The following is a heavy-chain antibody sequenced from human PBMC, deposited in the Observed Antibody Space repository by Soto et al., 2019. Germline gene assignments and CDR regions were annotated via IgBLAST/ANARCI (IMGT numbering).Heavy chain of an antibody. CDR3: ARSSRGPGVIMVRGVHYYGKDV. J-gene: IGHJ6*01. D-gene: IGHD3-10*01. CDR1: GDSVSSNSAA. V-gene: IGHV6-1*01. CDR2: TYYRSKWYN. Sequence: SQTLSLTCAISGDSVSSNSAAWNWIRQSPSRGLEWLGRTYYRSKWYNDYAVSVKSRITINPDTSKNQLSLQLNSVTPEDTAVYYCARSSRGPGVIMVRGVHYYGKDVSGQGTTVTVSS.